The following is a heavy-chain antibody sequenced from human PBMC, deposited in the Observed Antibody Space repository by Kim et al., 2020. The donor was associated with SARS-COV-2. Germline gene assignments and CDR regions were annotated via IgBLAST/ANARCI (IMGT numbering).Heavy chain of an antibody. V-gene: IGHV1-8*01. CDR3: ARGHLIAAAVHDY. Sequence: YAPKFQGRVTVTRYTPKSTAYIELSSLRSEDTAVYYCARGHLIAAAVHDYWGQGTLVTVSS. D-gene: IGHD6-13*01. J-gene: IGHJ4*02.